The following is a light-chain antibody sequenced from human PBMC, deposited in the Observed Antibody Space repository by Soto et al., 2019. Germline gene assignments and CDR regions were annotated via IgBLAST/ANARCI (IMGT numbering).Light chain of an antibody. CDR2: DAS. CDR3: LKDYNYPWT. Sequence: DIQITHSPSSVSASVGERVTITFRASQRISPWLAWYQQKPGKAPKLLIFDASTLKSGVPSRFSGSGSGTDFTLTISSLQPEDFATYYCLKDYNYPWTFGQGTKVDIK. CDR1: QRISPW. V-gene: IGKV1-12*01. J-gene: IGKJ1*01.